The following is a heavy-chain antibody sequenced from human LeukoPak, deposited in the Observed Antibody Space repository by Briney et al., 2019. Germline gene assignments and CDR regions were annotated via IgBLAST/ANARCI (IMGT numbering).Heavy chain of an antibody. Sequence: GASVKVSCKASGYTFTSYAMHWVRQAPGQRLEWMGWINAGNGNTKYSQKFQGRVTITRDTSASTAYMELSSLRSEDTAVYYCARDLRRITMVRGVIGLNYWGQGTLVTVSS. CDR2: INAGNGNT. CDR3: ARDLRRITMVRGVIGLNY. D-gene: IGHD3-10*01. CDR1: GYTFTSYA. V-gene: IGHV1-3*01. J-gene: IGHJ4*02.